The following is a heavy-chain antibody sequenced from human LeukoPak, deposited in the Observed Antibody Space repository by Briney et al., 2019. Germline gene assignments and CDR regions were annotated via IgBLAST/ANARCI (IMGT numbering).Heavy chain of an antibody. CDR3: ARGGETRTRNAFDI. CDR2: IYTCGST. J-gene: IGHJ3*02. D-gene: IGHD3-10*01. CDR1: GGSISSYY. V-gene: IGHV4-4*07. Sequence: SETLSLTCTVSGGSISSYYWSWIRQPAGKGLEWIGRIYTCGSTNYNPSLKSRVTMSVDTSKNQFSLKLSSVTAADTAVYYCARGGETRTRNAFDIWGQGTMVTVSS.